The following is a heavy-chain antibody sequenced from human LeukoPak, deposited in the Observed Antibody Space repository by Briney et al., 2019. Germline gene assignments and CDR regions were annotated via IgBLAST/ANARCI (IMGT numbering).Heavy chain of an antibody. CDR3: AKDGGEYYDILTGYYPRLYYMDV. J-gene: IGHJ6*03. CDR2: VIPIFGTA. Sequence: SVKVSCKASGGTFSSYAISWVRQAPGQGLEWMGGVIPIFGTANYAQKFQGRVTITADESTSTAYMELSSLRSEDTAVYYCAKDGGEYYDILTGYYPRLYYMDVWAKGPRSPSP. D-gene: IGHD3-9*01. V-gene: IGHV1-69*13. CDR1: GGTFSSYA.